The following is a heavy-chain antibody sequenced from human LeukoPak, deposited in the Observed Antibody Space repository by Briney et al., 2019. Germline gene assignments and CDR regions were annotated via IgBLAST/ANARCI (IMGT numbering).Heavy chain of an antibody. V-gene: IGHV1-69*05. CDR1: GGSFSSEA. D-gene: IGHD2-15*01. Sequence: SVKVSCKAFGGSFSSEAISWVRQVPVQGLEWMGGIIPIFGTANYAQKFQGRVTITTDDSTSTAYMEVSSLRSEDTAVYYCGRKAGDCGGGSCYSIDYWGQGTLVTVSS. CDR2: IIPIFGTA. J-gene: IGHJ4*02. CDR3: GRKAGDCGGGSCYSIDY.